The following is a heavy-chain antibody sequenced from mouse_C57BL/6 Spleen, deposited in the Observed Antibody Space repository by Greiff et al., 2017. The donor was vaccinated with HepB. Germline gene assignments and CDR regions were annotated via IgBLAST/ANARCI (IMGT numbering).Heavy chain of an antibody. J-gene: IGHJ1*03. V-gene: IGHV5-4*01. CDR2: ISDGGSYT. D-gene: IGHD2-4*01. CDR1: GFTFSSYA. CDR3: ARDGITTTVWYFDV. Sequence: EVKLVESGGGLVKPGGSLKLSCAASGFTFSSYAMSWVRQTPEKRLEWVATISDGGSYTYYPDNVKGRFTISRDNAKNNLYLQMSHLKSEDTAMYYCARDGITTTVWYFDVWGTGTTVTVSS.